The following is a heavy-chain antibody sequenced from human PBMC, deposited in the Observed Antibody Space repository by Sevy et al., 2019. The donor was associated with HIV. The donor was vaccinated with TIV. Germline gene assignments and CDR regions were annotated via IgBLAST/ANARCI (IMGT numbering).Heavy chain of an antibody. D-gene: IGHD2-21*02. CDR2: IKSKTDGGTA. CDR1: GFTFSTAW. V-gene: IGHV3-15*01. Sequence: GGSLRLSCAASGFTFSTAWMNWVRQAPGNGLEWVGRIKSKTDGGTADYAAPVKGRTTISRDDSKNTLYLQMNSLKTEDTAVYYCTTANVWDGDWYFDSWGQGTLVTVSS. J-gene: IGHJ4*02. CDR3: TTANVWDGDWYFDS.